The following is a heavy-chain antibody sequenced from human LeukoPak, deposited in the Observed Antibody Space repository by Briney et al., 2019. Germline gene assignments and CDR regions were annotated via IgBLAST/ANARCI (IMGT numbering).Heavy chain of an antibody. CDR2: IYYSGST. V-gene: IGHV4-59*01. CDR1: GGSISSYY. CDR3: ARDAGSNTAMVRDHYFDY. Sequence: SETLSLTCTVSGGSISSYYWSWTRQPPGKGLEWIGYIYYSGSTNYNPSLKSRVTISVDTSKNQFSLKLSSVTAADTAVYYCARDAGSNTAMVRDHYFDYWGQGTLVTVSS. D-gene: IGHD5-18*01. J-gene: IGHJ4*02.